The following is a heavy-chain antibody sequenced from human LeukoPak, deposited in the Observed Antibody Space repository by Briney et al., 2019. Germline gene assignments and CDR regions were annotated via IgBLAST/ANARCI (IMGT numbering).Heavy chain of an antibody. Sequence: GGSLRLSCAASGFTVSSNYMSWVRQAPGKGLEWVSVIYSGGSTYYADSVKGRFTISRDNSKNTLYLQMNSLRAEDTAVYYCARWSVAEAGTWFDPWGQGTLVTVSS. J-gene: IGHJ5*02. CDR1: GFTVSSNY. CDR2: IYSGGST. CDR3: ARWSVAEAGTWFDP. V-gene: IGHV3-53*01. D-gene: IGHD6-19*01.